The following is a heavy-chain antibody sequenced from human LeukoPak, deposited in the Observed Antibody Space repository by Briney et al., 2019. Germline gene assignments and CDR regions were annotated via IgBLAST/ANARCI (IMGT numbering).Heavy chain of an antibody. CDR3: ARDTFYYDLAFDY. CDR1: GGSISSRSYY. Sequence: SETLSLTCTVSGGSISSRSYYWGWIRQPPGKGLEWIGSIYHSGSTYYNPSLKSRVTISVDTSKNQFSLKLSSVTAADTAVYYCARDTFYYDLAFDYWGQGTLVTVSS. V-gene: IGHV4-39*07. J-gene: IGHJ4*02. CDR2: IYHSGST. D-gene: IGHD3-22*01.